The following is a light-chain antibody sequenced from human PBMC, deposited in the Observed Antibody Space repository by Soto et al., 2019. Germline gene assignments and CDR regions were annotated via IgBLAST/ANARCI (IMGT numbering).Light chain of an antibody. V-gene: IGKV1-5*01. J-gene: IGKJ1*01. Sequence: DIQTTQSPSTLSASVGDRVTITCRASQSISSWLAWYQQKPGKAPKLLIYDASNLESGVPSRFSGSGSGTDFTLTISRLHPDDFATYYCQQYNTYPWTFGQGTKVDIK. CDR3: QQYNTYPWT. CDR2: DAS. CDR1: QSISSW.